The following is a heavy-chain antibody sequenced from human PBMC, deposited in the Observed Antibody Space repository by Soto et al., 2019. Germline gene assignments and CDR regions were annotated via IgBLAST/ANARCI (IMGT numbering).Heavy chain of an antibody. CDR1: GGSFSGYY. D-gene: IGHD3-3*01. V-gene: IGHV4-34*01. CDR2: INHSGST. Sequence: PSETLSLTCAVYGGSFSGYYWSWIRQPPGKGLEWIGEINHSGSTNYNPSLKSRVTISVDTSKNQFSLKLSSVTAADTAVYYCARGARVLRFLEWLLHHNWFDPWGQGTWSPSPQ. J-gene: IGHJ5*02. CDR3: ARGARVLRFLEWLLHHNWFDP.